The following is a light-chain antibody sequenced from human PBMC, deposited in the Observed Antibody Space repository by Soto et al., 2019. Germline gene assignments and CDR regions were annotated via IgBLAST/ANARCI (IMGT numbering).Light chain of an antibody. CDR1: QGISSY. V-gene: IGKV1-8*01. CDR2: AAS. Sequence: AIRMTQSPSSFSASTGDRVTITCRASQGISSYLAWYQQKPGKAPTLLIYAASTLQCGVPSRFRGSGSGTDFTLTISCLQSEDFATYYCKQYYSYPRTFGIGNHVEIK. J-gene: IGKJ1*01. CDR3: KQYYSYPRT.